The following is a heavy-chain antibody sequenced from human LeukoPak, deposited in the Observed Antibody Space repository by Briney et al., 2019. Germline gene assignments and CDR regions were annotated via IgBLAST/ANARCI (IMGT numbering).Heavy chain of an antibody. CDR1: GYTFTGYY. J-gene: IGHJ4*02. Sequence: ASVKVSCKASGYTFTGYYMHWVRQAPGRGLEWMGWINPNSGGTNYAQKFQGRVTMTRDTSISTAYMELSRLRSDDTAVYYCARVGCSSASCYYYWGQGTLVTVSS. D-gene: IGHD2-2*01. V-gene: IGHV1-2*02. CDR3: ARVGCSSASCYYY. CDR2: INPNSGGT.